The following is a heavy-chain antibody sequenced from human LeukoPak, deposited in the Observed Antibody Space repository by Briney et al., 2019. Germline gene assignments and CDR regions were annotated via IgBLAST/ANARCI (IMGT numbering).Heavy chain of an antibody. Sequence: GGSLILSCAASGFTFISYAVSWVRRAPGKGLEWVSAISGSGGSTYYADSVKGRFTISRDNSKNTLYLQMNSLRAEDTAVYYCAKDSFGSGWYYYFDYWGQGTLVTVSS. CDR3: AKDSFGSGWYYYFDY. J-gene: IGHJ4*02. V-gene: IGHV3-23*01. CDR1: GFTFISYA. D-gene: IGHD6-19*01. CDR2: ISGSGGST.